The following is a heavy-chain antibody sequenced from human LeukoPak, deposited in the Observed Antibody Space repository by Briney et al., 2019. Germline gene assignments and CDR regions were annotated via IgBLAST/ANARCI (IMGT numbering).Heavy chain of an antibody. CDR1: GGTFSSYA. J-gene: IGHJ4*02. Sequence: GASVNVSCNASGGTFSSYAISWVRQAPGQGLEWMGRIIPILGIANYEQKFQGRVTITAENSTSTAYLELSSLRSEDTAVYYCARVSSGSYSSWGQGTLVTVSS. CDR2: IIPILGIA. CDR3: ARVSSGSYSS. V-gene: IGHV1-69*04. D-gene: IGHD1-26*01.